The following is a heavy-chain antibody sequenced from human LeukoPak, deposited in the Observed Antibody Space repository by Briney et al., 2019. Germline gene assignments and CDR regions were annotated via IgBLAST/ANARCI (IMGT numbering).Heavy chain of an antibody. CDR3: ARGPRRSWFGTIQAVDY. V-gene: IGHV1-2*02. J-gene: IGHJ4*02. CDR1: GYTFTGYY. D-gene: IGHD3-10*01. CDR2: INPNSGGT. Sequence: ASVNVSCKASGYTFTGYYMHWVRQAPGQGLEWMGWINPNSGGTNYAQKFQGRVTMTRDTSISTAYMELIRLRSDDTAVYYCARGPRRSWFGTIQAVDYWGQGTLGTVSS.